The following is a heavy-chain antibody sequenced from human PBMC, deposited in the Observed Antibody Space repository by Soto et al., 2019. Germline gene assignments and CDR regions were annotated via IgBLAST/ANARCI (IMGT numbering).Heavy chain of an antibody. CDR1: GFTFSSYA. V-gene: IGHV3-23*01. CDR3: AKESLYDSSGYYYQGYYFDY. J-gene: IGHJ4*02. D-gene: IGHD3-22*01. Sequence: GSLRLSCAASGFTFSSYAMSWVRQAPGKGLEWVSAISGSGGSTYYADSVKGRFTISRDNSKNTLYLQMNSLRAEDTAVYYCAKESLYDSSGYYYQGYYFDYWGQGTLVTVSS. CDR2: ISGSGGST.